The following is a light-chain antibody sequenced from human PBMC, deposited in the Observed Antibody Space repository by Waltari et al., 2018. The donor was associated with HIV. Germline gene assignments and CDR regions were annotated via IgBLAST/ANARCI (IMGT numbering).Light chain of an antibody. CDR3: CSYAGTYRV. V-gene: IGLV2-11*01. CDR1: SSAVGGDTY. CDR2: DVS. J-gene: IGLJ3*02. Sequence: QSALTQPRPVSGSPGPSVTIPCTGTSSAVGGDTYLSWYQQHPGKAPKLMIYDVSKRPSGVPVRFSGSKSGNTASLTISGLQAEDEADYYCCSYAGTYRVFGGGTKLTVL.